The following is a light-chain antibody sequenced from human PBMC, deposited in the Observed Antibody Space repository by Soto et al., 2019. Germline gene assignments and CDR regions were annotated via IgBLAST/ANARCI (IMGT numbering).Light chain of an antibody. J-gene: IGKJ4*01. Sequence: EVGMMQTAPNLSVSTGEGATLSCRASQSVSSNLAWYQQKPGQAPRLLIYGASTRATGIPARFSGSGSGTEFTLTISSLHSEDFAVYYCQQYYNWPRTFGGGTKVDI. CDR1: QSVSSN. V-gene: IGKV3-15*01. CDR3: QQYYNWPRT. CDR2: GAS.